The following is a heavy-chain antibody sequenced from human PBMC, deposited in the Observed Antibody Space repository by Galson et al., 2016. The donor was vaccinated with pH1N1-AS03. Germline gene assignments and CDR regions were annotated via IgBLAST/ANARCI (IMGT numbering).Heavy chain of an antibody. V-gene: IGHV3-7*01. CDR2: IGQDGSEK. CDR3: ARDFGYVFDY. J-gene: IGHJ4*02. Sequence: SLRLSCADSGFTFSDYWMSWVRQAPGKGLEWVANIGQDGSEKYYVDSVKGRFTISRDNAKKSLYLQMNSLRAEDTAVYYCARDFGYVFDYWGQGTLVTVSS. D-gene: IGHD5-12*01. CDR1: GFTFSDYW.